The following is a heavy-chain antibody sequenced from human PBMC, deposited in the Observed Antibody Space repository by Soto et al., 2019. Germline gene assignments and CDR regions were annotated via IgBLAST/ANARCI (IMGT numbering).Heavy chain of an antibody. CDR3: AKANSITIVRGVVVNGMDV. Sequence: PGGSLRLSCAAFDFNFSSYGMHWVRQAPGKGLEWVAVISYDGLNKYYADSVKGRFTISRDNSKTTLYLQMNSLRTEDTAVYYCAKANSITIVRGVVVNGMDVWGQGTTVTVSS. V-gene: IGHV3-30*18. CDR1: DFNFSSYG. J-gene: IGHJ6*02. CDR2: ISYDGLNK. D-gene: IGHD3-10*01.